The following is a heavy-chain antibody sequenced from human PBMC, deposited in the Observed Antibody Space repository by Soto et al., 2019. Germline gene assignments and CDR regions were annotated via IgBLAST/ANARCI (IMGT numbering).Heavy chain of an antibody. CDR2: VSNSGGGST. CDR3: AQGTLYAF. J-gene: IGHJ4*02. Sequence: EVQLLESGGGLVQTGGSLRLSCAASGFTFSSYPMSWVRQAPGKGLEWVSGVSNSGGGSTYYADSVKGRFAISRDDSKNTLYRQMNRLRAEDQAVYYCAQGTLYAFWGQGTLVTVSS. V-gene: IGHV3-23*01. D-gene: IGHD2-2*01. CDR1: GFTFSSYP.